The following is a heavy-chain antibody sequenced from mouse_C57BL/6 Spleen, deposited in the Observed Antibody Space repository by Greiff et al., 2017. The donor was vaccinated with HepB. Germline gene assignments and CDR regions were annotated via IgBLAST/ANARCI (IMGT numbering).Heavy chain of an antibody. CDR1: GFTFSSYG. CDR3: ASLRQLGYYFDY. J-gene: IGHJ2*01. CDR2: ISSGGSYT. V-gene: IGHV5-6*01. D-gene: IGHD3-2*01. Sequence: EVQGVESGGDLVKPGGSLKLSCAASGFTFSSYGMSWVRQTPDKRLEWVATISSGGSYTYYPDSVKGRFTISRDNAKNTLYLQMSSLKSEDTAMYYCASLRQLGYYFDYWGQGTTLTVSS.